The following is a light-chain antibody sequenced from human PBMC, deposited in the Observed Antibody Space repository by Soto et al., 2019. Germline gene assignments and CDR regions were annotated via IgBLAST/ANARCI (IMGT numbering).Light chain of an antibody. CDR1: QTVLDSSNNKDC. CDR2: WAS. J-gene: IGKJ1*01. V-gene: IGKV4-1*01. Sequence: DIVMTQSPDSLAVSLGERATITCKSSQTVLDSSNNKDCLSWYQQKPGQPPKLLLYWASTREFGVPDRFSGSGSGTDFPLPISSPQTEDVAVYYCQKYYTTPRTFGHGTKVEVK. CDR3: QKYYTTPRT.